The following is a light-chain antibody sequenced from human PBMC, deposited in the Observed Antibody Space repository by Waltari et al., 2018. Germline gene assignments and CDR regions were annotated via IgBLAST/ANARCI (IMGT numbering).Light chain of an antibody. CDR2: EVT. Sequence: QSALTQPASVSGSPGQSITISCTGTSSDVGGYNYVSWYQQHPGKAPKVMIYEVTNRPSGVSPRFSGSKSGNTASLTISGLQAEDEADYYCTSFTSSNTWVFGGGTKLTVL. CDR1: SSDVGGYNY. J-gene: IGLJ3*02. CDR3: TSFTSSNTWV. V-gene: IGLV2-14*01.